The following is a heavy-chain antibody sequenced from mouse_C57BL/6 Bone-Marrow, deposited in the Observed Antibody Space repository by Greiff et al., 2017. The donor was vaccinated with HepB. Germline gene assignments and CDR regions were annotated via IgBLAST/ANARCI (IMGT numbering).Heavy chain of an antibody. J-gene: IGHJ1*03. Sequence: EVQLVESEGGLVQPGSSMKLSCTASGFTFSDYYMAWVRQVPGKGLEWVANINYDGSSTYYLDSLKSRFIISRDNAKNILYLQMSRLKSEDTATYYCARDSSYWYVDVWGTGTTVTVSS. V-gene: IGHV5-16*01. CDR1: GFTFSDYY. D-gene: IGHD1-1*01. CDR3: ARDSSYWYVDV. CDR2: INYDGSST.